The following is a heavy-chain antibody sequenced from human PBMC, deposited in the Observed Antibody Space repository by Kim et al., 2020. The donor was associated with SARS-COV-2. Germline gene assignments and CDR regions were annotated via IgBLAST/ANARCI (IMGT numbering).Heavy chain of an antibody. Sequence: ASVKVSCKASGYSFTDYYMHWVRQAPGQGLEWMGWFNPNSGGTNYAQKFQGRVTMTRDTSINTAYMELTRLRYDDTAVYYCARYRGGDDAFDIWGQGTMVTVSS. CDR2: FNPNSGGT. CDR1: GYSFTDYY. V-gene: IGHV1-2*02. CDR3: ARYRGGDDAFDI. J-gene: IGHJ3*02. D-gene: IGHD3-16*02.